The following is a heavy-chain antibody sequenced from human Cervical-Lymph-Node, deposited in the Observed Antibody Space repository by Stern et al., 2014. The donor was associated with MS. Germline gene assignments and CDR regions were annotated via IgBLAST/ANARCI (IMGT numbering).Heavy chain of an antibody. CDR3: ARGGGYSGDNWFDP. V-gene: IGHV4-31*03. CDR2: IYYSGST. Sequence: QVQLQESGPGLVKPSQTLFLTCTVSGGSISSGGYYWSWIRQHPGKGLEWIGYIYYSGSTYYNPSLKSRVTISVDTSKNQFSLKLSSVTAADTAVYYCARGGGYSGDNWFDPWGQGTLVTVSS. D-gene: IGHD6-25*01. J-gene: IGHJ5*02. CDR1: GGSISSGGYY.